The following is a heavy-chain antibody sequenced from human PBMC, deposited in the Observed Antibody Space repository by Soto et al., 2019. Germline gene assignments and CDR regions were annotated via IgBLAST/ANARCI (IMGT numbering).Heavy chain of an antibody. CDR3: AEFSPRSGPVHYYYGMDV. D-gene: IGHD1-1*01. CDR2: ISGSGGST. J-gene: IGHJ6*02. CDR1: GFTFSSYA. V-gene: IGHV3-23*01. Sequence: PGGSLRLSCAASGFTFSSYAMSWVRQAPGKGLEWVSAISGSGGSTYYADSVKGRFTISRDNSKNTLYLQMNSLRAEDTAVYYCAEFSPRSGPVHYYYGMDVWGQGTTVTVSS.